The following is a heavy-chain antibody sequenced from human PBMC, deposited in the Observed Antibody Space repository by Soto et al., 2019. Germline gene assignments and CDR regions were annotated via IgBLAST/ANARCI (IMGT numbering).Heavy chain of an antibody. D-gene: IGHD2-21*02. CDR3: ARAQAYCGGDCYSMYYYYGMDV. CDR2: IWYDGSNK. Sequence: ESGGGVVQPGRSLRLSCAASGFTFSSYGMHWVRQAPGKGLEWVAVIWYDGSNKYYADSVKGRFTISRDNSKNTLYLQMNSLRAEDTAVYYCARAQAYCGGDCYSMYYYYGMDVWGQGTTVTVSS. CDR1: GFTFSSYG. J-gene: IGHJ6*02. V-gene: IGHV3-33*01.